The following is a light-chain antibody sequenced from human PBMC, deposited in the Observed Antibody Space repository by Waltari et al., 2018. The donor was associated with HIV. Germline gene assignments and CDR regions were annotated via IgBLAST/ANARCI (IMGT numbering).Light chain of an antibody. J-gene: IGKJ4*01. CDR1: QSVSSAY. CDR3: QQFGNSPPLT. Sequence: IVMTQSPATLSVSPGERATLSCRASQSVSSAYLAWYQQKPGQAPRLLIYGASNRATGIPDRFSGSGSGTDFTLTINRLDPEDFAVYYCQQFGNSPPLTFGGGTKVEIK. V-gene: IGKV3-20*01. CDR2: GAS.